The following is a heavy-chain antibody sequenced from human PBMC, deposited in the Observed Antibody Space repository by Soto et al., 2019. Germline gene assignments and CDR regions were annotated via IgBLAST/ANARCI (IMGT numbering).Heavy chain of an antibody. V-gene: IGHV1-18*01. Sequence: ASVKVSCKASGYTFTSYGISWVRQAPGQGLEWMGWISAYNGNTNYAQKLQGRVTMTTDTSTSTAYMELRSLRSDDTAVYYCARIRSGRGYSYGYDYYYGMDVWGQGTKVTVSS. CDR2: ISAYNGNT. J-gene: IGHJ6*02. CDR3: ARIRSGRGYSYGYDYYYGMDV. D-gene: IGHD5-18*01. CDR1: GYTFTSYG.